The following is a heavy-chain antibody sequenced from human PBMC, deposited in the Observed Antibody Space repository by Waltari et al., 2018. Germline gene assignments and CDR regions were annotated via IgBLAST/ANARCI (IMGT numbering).Heavy chain of an antibody. J-gene: IGHJ3*02. Sequence: VHLVEFGGGVVQPGKSLSLSCAASGLTLISYAMHWVRQAPGQGLEWVALTSFDGGNKFYADSVKGRFTISRDNSKNTLYLEMNSLRAEDTAIYYCVSSAAGTRLSDAFNIWGQGTMVT. CDR1: GLTLISYA. CDR2: TSFDGGNK. V-gene: IGHV3-30*01. CDR3: VSSAAGTRLSDAFNI. D-gene: IGHD6-13*01.